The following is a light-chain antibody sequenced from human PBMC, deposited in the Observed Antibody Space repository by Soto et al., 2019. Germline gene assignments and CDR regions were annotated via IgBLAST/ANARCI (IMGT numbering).Light chain of an antibody. CDR3: QQYDTSPPST. Sequence: ESVLTHSPDTLSLSPGERATLSCRASQSVSSSYLAWYQQKPGQAPRLLIYGASSRATGIPDRFSGSGSGTDLTLTISRLEPEDLAVYFCQQYDTSPPSTFGQGTRLEIK. V-gene: IGKV3-20*01. CDR1: QSVSSSY. J-gene: IGKJ5*01. CDR2: GAS.